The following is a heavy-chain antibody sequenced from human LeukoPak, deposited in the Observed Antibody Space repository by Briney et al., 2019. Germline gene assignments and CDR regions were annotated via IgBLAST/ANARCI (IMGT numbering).Heavy chain of an antibody. V-gene: IGHV1-69*05. Sequence: SVKVSCKASGGTLSSYAISWVRQAPGQGLEWMGGIIPIFGTANYAQKFQGRVTITTDESTSTAYMELSSLRSEDTAVYYCARLFYDSSGYYHYYFDYWGQGTLVTVSS. D-gene: IGHD3-22*01. CDR2: IIPIFGTA. CDR1: GGTLSSYA. J-gene: IGHJ4*02. CDR3: ARLFYDSSGYYHYYFDY.